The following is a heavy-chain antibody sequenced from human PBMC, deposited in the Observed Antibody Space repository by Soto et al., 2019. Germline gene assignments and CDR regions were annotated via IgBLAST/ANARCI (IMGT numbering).Heavy chain of an antibody. Sequence: SETLSLTCTVSGGSISSGDYYWSWIRQPPGKGLEWIGYIYYSGSTYYNPSLKSRVTISVDTSKNQFSLKLSSVTAADTAVYYCARDHRFTIFGVVYGMDVWGQGTTVTVSS. CDR1: GGSISSGDYY. V-gene: IGHV4-30-4*01. CDR3: ARDHRFTIFGVVYGMDV. D-gene: IGHD3-3*01. CDR2: IYYSGST. J-gene: IGHJ6*02.